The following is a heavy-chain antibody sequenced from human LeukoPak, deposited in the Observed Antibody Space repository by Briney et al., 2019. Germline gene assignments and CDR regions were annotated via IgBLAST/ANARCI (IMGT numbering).Heavy chain of an antibody. J-gene: IGHJ4*02. CDR2: INWNSAKI. Sequence: GGSLRLSCAASGFTFQHYAIQWVRQVPGKGLEWVSEINWNSAKIGYADSVKGRFTISRDNAENSVSLQMNSLRGEDTALYYCAKDKSAFYNGSDWDLDIWGQGTLVTVSS. CDR3: AKDKSAFYNGSDWDLDI. D-gene: IGHD5-12*01. V-gene: IGHV3-9*01. CDR1: GFTFQHYA.